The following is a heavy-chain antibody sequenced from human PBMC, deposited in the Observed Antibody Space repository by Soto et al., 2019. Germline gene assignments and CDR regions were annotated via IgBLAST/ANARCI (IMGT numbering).Heavy chain of an antibody. CDR1: GGSISSGDYY. Sequence: TLSLTCTVSGGSISSGDYYWSWVRQHPGKGLEWIGYRSYSGSTYYNPSLKSRVTIVVDTSRNQFSLRLSSVTAADTAVYYCAREGGLAYCGGDCLYNWFDPWGQGTLVTVS. D-gene: IGHD2-21*02. CDR3: AREGGLAYCGGDCLYNWFDP. CDR2: RSYSGST. J-gene: IGHJ5*02. V-gene: IGHV4-31*03.